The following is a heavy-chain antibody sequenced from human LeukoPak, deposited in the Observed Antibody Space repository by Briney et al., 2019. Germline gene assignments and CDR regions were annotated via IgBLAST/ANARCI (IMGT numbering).Heavy chain of an antibody. D-gene: IGHD2-15*01. CDR3: QAPIVVVVAATFQH. CDR1: GFTFSSYA. J-gene: IGHJ1*01. Sequence: GGSLRLSCAAPGFTFSSYAMSWVRQAPGKGLEWVSAISGSGGSTYYADSVKGRFTISRDNSKNTLYLQMNSLRAEDTAVYYCQAPIVVVVAATFQHWGQGTLVTVSS. V-gene: IGHV3-23*01. CDR2: ISGSGGST.